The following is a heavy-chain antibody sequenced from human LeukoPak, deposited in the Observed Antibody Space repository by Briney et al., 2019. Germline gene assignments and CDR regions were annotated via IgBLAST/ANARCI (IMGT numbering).Heavy chain of an antibody. CDR1: GGSISSYY. Sequence: SETLSLTCTVSGGSISSYYWSWIRQPPGKGLEWIGYIYYSGSTNYNPSLKSRVTISVDTSKNQFSLKLSSVTAADTAVYYCATQPYPVPKGFDYWGQGTLVTVSS. D-gene: IGHD1-14*01. V-gene: IGHV4-59*01. CDR3: ATQPYPVPKGFDY. J-gene: IGHJ4*02. CDR2: IYYSGST.